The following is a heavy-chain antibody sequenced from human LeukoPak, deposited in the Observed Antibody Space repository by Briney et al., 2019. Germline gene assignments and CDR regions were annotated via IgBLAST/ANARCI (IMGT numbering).Heavy chain of an antibody. CDR3: ATAFYGSGSYFRKRGPYYFDY. CDR1: GYSISSGYY. V-gene: IGHV4-38-2*02. J-gene: IGHJ4*02. Sequence: SETLSLTCTVSGYSISSGYYWGWIRQPPGKGLEWIGSMYHSGSTYYNPSLKSRVTISVDTSKNQFSLKLSSVTAADTAVYYCATAFYGSGSYFRKRGPYYFDYWGQGTLVTVSS. D-gene: IGHD3-10*01. CDR2: MYHSGST.